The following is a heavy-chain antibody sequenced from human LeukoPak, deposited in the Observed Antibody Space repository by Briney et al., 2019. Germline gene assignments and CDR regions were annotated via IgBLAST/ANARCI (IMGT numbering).Heavy chain of an antibody. V-gene: IGHV4-34*01. CDR2: INHSGST. D-gene: IGHD2-2*01. Sequence: PSETLSLTCAVYGGSFSGFHWSWIRQPPGKGLEWIGEINHSGSTNYNPSLKSRVTISVDRSKNQFALKLSSVAAADTAVYYCARGGGCSSTSCYHVDYWGQGTLVTVSS. CDR1: GGSFSGFH. CDR3: ARGGGCSSTSCYHVDY. J-gene: IGHJ4*02.